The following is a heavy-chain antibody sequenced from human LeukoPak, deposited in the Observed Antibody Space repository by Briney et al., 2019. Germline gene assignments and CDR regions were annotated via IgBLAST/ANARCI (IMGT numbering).Heavy chain of an antibody. V-gene: IGHV3-9*01. D-gene: IGHD5-12*01. J-gene: IGHJ4*02. Sequence: GRSLRLSCAASGFTFDDYSMHWVRQAPGKGLEWVSGISWNSGSAGYADSVKGRFTISRDSAKNSLYLQMNSLRTEDTALYYCAKDRTYSAYVALDYWGQGTLVTVSS. CDR3: AKDRTYSAYVALDY. CDR1: GFTFDDYS. CDR2: ISWNSGSA.